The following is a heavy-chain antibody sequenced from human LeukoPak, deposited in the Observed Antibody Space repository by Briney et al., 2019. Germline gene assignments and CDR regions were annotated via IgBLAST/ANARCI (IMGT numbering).Heavy chain of an antibody. CDR3: ARDSGYSSSWSIGWPYN. V-gene: IGHV4-4*07. D-gene: IGHD6-13*01. CDR2: IYTSGST. CDR1: GGSISSYF. J-gene: IGHJ4*02. Sequence: PSETLSLTCTVSGGSISSYFWSWIRQLAGKGLEWIGRIYTSGSTNYNPSLKSRVTMSVDTSKNQFSLKLSSVTAADTAVYYCARDSGYSSSWSIGWPYNWGQGTLVTVSS.